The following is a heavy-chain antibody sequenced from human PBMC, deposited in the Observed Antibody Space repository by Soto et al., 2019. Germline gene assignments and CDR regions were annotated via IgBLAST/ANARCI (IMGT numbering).Heavy chain of an antibody. CDR3: TTLFYGVVVPAAEFDY. J-gene: IGHJ4*02. V-gene: IGHV3-15*07. CDR1: GFTFSNAW. CDR2: IKSKTDGETT. Sequence: EVQLVESGGGLVKPGGSLRLSCAASGFTFSNAWMNWVRQAPGKGLEWVGRIKSKTDGETTDYAAPVKGRFTISRDDSKNTLYLQMNSRKTEDTAVYYCTTLFYGVVVPAAEFDYWGQGTLVTVSS. D-gene: IGHD2-2*01.